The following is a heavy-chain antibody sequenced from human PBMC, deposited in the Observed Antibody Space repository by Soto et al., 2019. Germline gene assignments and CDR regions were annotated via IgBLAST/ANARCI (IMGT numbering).Heavy chain of an antibody. CDR3: ARDLSWGITMIGLEIHH. CDR2: IAYDERKK. V-gene: IGHV3-30*04. CDR1: GFTFSNYA. D-gene: IGHD3-22*01. J-gene: IGHJ4*02. Sequence: QLMESGGGVVQAGGSLRLSCAASGFTFSNYAMHWVRQAPGKGLELVAVIAYDERKKYYAESVRGRFTISRDNSKNTLYLQMSNLRAEDTAVYYCARDLSWGITMIGLEIHHWGQGTLVTVSS.